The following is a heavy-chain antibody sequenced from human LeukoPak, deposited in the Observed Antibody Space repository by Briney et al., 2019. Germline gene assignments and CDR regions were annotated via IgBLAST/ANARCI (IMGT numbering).Heavy chain of an antibody. Sequence: GGSLTLACSASGFTVSSNYMSWVRQAPGKGLEWVSVIYNGGGTYYADAVKGRFPISRDISKNTLYLQMNSLRADDTAVYYCARGGGYCSGTSCYIMPFDYWGQGTLVTVSS. D-gene: IGHD2-2*01. V-gene: IGHV3-53*01. CDR3: ARGGGYCSGTSCYIMPFDY. CDR2: IYNGGGT. CDR1: GFTVSSNY. J-gene: IGHJ4*02.